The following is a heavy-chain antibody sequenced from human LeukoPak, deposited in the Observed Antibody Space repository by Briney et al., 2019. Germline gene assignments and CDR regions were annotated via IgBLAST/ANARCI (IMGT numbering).Heavy chain of an antibody. J-gene: IGHJ4*02. Sequence: SETLSLTCAVYGGSFSGYYWSWIRQPPGKGLEWVGEINHSGSTNYNPSLKSRVTISVDTSKKQFSLKLSSVTAADTAVYYCVTYYFDSSGPKKNYWGQGTLVTVSS. CDR2: INHSGST. CDR1: GGSFSGYY. D-gene: IGHD3-22*01. V-gene: IGHV4-34*01. CDR3: VTYYFDSSGPKKNY.